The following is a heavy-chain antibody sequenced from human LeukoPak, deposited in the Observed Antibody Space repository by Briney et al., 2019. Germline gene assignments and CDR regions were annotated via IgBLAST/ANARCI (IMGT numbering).Heavy chain of an antibody. D-gene: IGHD6-13*01. V-gene: IGHV1-8*01. CDR2: MNPNSGNT. J-gene: IGHJ3*02. Sequence: GASVKVSCKASGYTFTSYDINWVRQATGQGLEWMGWMNPNSGNTGYAQKLQGRVTMTRNTSISTAYMELSSLRSEDTAVYYCAKQLAAAGSQDAFDIWGQGTMVTVSS. CDR3: AKQLAAAGSQDAFDI. CDR1: GYTFTSYD.